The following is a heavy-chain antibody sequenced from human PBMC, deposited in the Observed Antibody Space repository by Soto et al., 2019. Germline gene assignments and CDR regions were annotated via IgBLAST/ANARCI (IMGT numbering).Heavy chain of an antibody. CDR2: ISYDGNNK. D-gene: IGHD3-3*01. CDR1: GFTFSSYD. V-gene: IGHV3-30-3*01. Sequence: HPGGSLRLSCAASGFTFSSYDLHWVRQGPGRGLDWVAIISYDGNNKYYADSVKGRFTISRDNSKNTLYLQMNSLRAEDTAVYYCATADRTIFLDYGMDVWGQGTTVTVSS. CDR3: ATADRTIFLDYGMDV. J-gene: IGHJ6*02.